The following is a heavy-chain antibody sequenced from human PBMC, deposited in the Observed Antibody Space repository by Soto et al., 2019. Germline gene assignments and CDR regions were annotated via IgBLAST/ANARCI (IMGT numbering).Heavy chain of an antibody. CDR2: ISSSSSTI. CDR3: ARGNPITMIVVVAPDFDY. J-gene: IGHJ4*02. CDR1: GFTFSSYS. D-gene: IGHD3-22*01. V-gene: IGHV3-48*02. Sequence: EVQLVESGGGLVEHGGSLRLSCAASGFTFSSYSMNWVRQAPGKGLEWVSYISSSSSTIDYADSVKGRFTISRDNAKNSLYLHMNSLRDEDTAVYYCARGNPITMIVVVAPDFDYWGQGTLVTVSS.